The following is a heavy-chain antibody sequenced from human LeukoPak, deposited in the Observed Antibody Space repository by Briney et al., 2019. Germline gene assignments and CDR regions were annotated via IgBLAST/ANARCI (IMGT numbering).Heavy chain of an antibody. CDR2: ISYDGSNK. D-gene: IGHD2-15*01. V-gene: IGHV3-30*03. Sequence: PGGSLRLSCAASGFTFSSYGMHWVRQAPGKGLEWVAVISYDGSNKYYADSVKGRFTISRDNSKNTLYLQMNSLRAEDTAVYYCASFDPDIVVVVAAHDDYWGQGTLVTVSS. CDR1: GFTFSSYG. J-gene: IGHJ4*02. CDR3: ASFDPDIVVVVAAHDDY.